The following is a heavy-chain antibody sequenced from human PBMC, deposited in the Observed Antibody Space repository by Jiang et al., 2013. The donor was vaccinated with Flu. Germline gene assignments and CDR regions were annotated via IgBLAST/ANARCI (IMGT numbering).Heavy chain of an antibody. CDR3: AKDETTTGCFDY. Sequence: SGGVVVQPGGSLRLSCAASGFTFTNYNMHWVRQGPGKGLEWVSLVSWDGTSTYYADSVTGRFTISRDNSKNSLYLQMNSLRTDDTALYYCAKDETTTGCFDYWGQGTLVTVSS. CDR1: GFTFTNYN. V-gene: IGHV3-43*01. CDR2: VSWDGTST. J-gene: IGHJ4*02. D-gene: IGHD1-7*01.